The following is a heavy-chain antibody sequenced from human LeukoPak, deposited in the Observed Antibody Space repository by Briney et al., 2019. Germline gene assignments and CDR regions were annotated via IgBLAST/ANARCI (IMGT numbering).Heavy chain of an antibody. J-gene: IGHJ4*02. V-gene: IGHV1-2*02. CDR1: VYTFTDYY. Sequence: GATVKVSCKASVYTFTDYYMHWVRQAPGQGLEWRGWINANSGGTNYAQKFQGRVTITRDTSISTAYMELSRLRSDDTAVYYCAREGPIVGATHLVDYWGQGTLVTVSS. CDR2: INANSGGT. CDR3: AREGPIVGATHLVDY. D-gene: IGHD1-26*01.